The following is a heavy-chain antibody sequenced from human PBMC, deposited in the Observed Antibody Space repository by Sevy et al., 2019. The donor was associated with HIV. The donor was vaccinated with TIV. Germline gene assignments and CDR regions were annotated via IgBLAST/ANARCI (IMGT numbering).Heavy chain of an antibody. J-gene: IGHJ5*02. CDR1: GFTFSNYW. Sequence: GGSLRLSCAASGFTFSNYWMSWVRQDPGKGLEWVANIKEDGSENYYVDSVKGRFTISRDNAKNSLYLQMNSLRAEDTAVYYCARVGGCSSTSCFAYWFDPWGQGTLVTVSS. D-gene: IGHD2-2*01. CDR2: IKEDGSEN. CDR3: ARVGGCSSTSCFAYWFDP. V-gene: IGHV3-7*03.